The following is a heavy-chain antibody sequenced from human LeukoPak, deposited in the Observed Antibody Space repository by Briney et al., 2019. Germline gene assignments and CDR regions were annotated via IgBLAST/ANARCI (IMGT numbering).Heavy chain of an antibody. D-gene: IGHD5-18*01. Sequence: ASVNVSFKASVYTFTVYYMHWVRQAPGQGREGMGWINPNSGGTNYAQKFQGRVTMTRDTSISTAYMELSRLRSDDTAVYYCARDRGYSYGSVYYFDYWGQGTLVTVSS. CDR2: INPNSGGT. J-gene: IGHJ4*02. CDR3: ARDRGYSYGSVYYFDY. V-gene: IGHV1-2*02. CDR1: VYTFTVYY.